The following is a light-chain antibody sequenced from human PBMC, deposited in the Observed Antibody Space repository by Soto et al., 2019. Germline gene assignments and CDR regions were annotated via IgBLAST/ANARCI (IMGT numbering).Light chain of an antibody. J-gene: IGLJ3*02. CDR2: EGS. CDR1: SSDVGSYNL. CDR3: CSYAGSYTLV. V-gene: IGLV2-23*01. Sequence: QSALTQPASVSGFPGQSITISCTGTSSDVGSYNLVSWYQQHPGKAPKLMIYEGSKRPSGVSNRFSGSKSGNTASLTISGLQAEDAADYYCCSYAGSYTLVFGGGTKVTVL.